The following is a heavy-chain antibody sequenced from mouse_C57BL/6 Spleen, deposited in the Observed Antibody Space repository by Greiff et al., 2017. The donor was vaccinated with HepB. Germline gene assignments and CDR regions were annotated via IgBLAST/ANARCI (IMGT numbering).Heavy chain of an antibody. CDR2: IYPRSGNT. V-gene: IGHV1-81*01. J-gene: IGHJ2*01. D-gene: IGHD1-1*01. CDR1: GYTFTSYG. CDR3: ARGLTTVVDFDY. Sequence: VKLMESGAELARPGASVKLSCKASGYTFTSYGISWVKQRTGQGLEWIGEIYPRSGNTYYNEKFKGKATLTADKSSSTAYMELRSLTSEDSAVYFCARGLTTVVDFDYWGQGTTLTVSS.